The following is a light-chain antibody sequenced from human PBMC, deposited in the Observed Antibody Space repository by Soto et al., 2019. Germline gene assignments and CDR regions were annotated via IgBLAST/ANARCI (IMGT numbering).Light chain of an antibody. CDR3: QAWDSSTVV. V-gene: IGLV3-1*01. J-gene: IGLJ2*01. CDR2: QDS. CDR1: KLGDKY. Sequence: SSELTQPPSVSVSPGQTASITCSGDKLGDKYACWYQQKPGQSPVLVIYQDSKRPSGIPERFSGSNSGNTATLTISGIQAMDEADYYCQAWDSSTVVFGGGTKLTVL.